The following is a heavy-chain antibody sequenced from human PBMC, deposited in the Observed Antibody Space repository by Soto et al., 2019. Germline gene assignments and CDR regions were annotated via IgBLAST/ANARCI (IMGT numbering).Heavy chain of an antibody. Sequence: SETLSLRWTVGDGYSISGVGRWIRIRQPPGKGLGCIGYIYYSGSTSYHASRKSRVSISVDTSKSRFSLKLSSVTAVVTSVYSWARSFARSLGNRDQGRLVTVSS. D-gene: IGHD6-6*01. J-gene: IGHJ4*02. CDR3: ARSFARSLGN. V-gene: IGHV4-61*08. CDR2: IYYSGST. CDR1: DGYSISGVGR.